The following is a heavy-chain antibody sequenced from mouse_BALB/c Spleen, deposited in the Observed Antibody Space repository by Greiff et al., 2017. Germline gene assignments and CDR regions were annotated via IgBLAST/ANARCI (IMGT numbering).Heavy chain of an antibody. CDR1: GFTFSSYT. CDR2: ISSGGSYT. D-gene: IGHD2-10*02. CDR3: TRDEVWYGYYFDY. V-gene: IGHV5-6-4*01. Sequence: EVQVVESGGGLVKPGGSLKLSCAASGFTFSSYTMSWVRQTPEKRLEWVATISSGGSYTYYPDSVKGRFTISRDNAKNTLYLQMSSLKSEDTAMYYCTRDEVWYGYYFDYWGQGTTLTVSS. J-gene: IGHJ2*01.